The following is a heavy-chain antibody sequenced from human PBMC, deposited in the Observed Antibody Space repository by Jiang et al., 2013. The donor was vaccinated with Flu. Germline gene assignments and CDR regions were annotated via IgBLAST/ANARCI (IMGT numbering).Heavy chain of an antibody. J-gene: IGHJ4*02. CDR2: T. Sequence: TYYNPSLKSRVTISVDTSKNQFSLKLSSVTAADTAVYYCARADEVGWELLLQAPYYFDYWGQGTLVTVSS. V-gene: IGHV4-39*07. D-gene: IGHD1-26*01. CDR3: ARADEVGWELLLQAPYYFDY.